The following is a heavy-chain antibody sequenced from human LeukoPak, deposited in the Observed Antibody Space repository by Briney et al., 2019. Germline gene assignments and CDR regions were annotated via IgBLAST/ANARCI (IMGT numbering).Heavy chain of an antibody. Sequence: GGSLRLSCAASGFTFDAYGMSWVRQAPGKGLEWVSDIKWDGGTTRYADSVKGRFTISRDNVKNSLYLQMNSLRAEDTALYYCARNWAVYDSDGYQDYWGQGTRVTVSS. V-gene: IGHV3-20*04. J-gene: IGHJ4*02. CDR1: GFTFDAYG. D-gene: IGHD3-22*01. CDR3: ARNWAVYDSDGYQDY. CDR2: IKWDGGTT.